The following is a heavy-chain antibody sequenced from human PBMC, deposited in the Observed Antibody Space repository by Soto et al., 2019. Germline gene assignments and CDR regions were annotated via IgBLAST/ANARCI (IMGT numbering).Heavy chain of an antibody. J-gene: IGHJ4*02. CDR2: VSGSGGST. Sequence: EVQLLESGGGVVQPGGSLRLSSAASGFTFSSYAMRWVRQAPGKGLEWVSAVSGSGGSTYYADSVKGRFTISRDNSKNSLYLQMNSLRAEDTAVYYCARRGPGTYFDYWGQGTLVTVSS. D-gene: IGHD6-13*01. CDR1: GFTFSSYA. CDR3: ARRGPGTYFDY. V-gene: IGHV3-23*01.